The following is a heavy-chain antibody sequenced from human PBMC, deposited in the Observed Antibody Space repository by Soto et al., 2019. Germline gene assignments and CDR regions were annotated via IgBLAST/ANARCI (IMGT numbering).Heavy chain of an antibody. CDR3: ARGTPSIAAPMPRRFYYYGMDV. D-gene: IGHD6-25*01. Sequence: GGSLRLSCAASGFTFSSYAMHWVRQAPGKGLEWVAVISYDGSNKYYADSVEGRFTISRDNSKNTLYLQMNILRAEDTAVYYCARGTPSIAAPMPRRFYYYGMDVWGQGTTVTVSS. V-gene: IGHV3-30-3*01. CDR1: GFTFSSYA. J-gene: IGHJ6*02. CDR2: ISYDGSNK.